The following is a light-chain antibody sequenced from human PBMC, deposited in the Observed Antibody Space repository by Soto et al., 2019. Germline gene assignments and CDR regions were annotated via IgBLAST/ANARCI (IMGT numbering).Light chain of an antibody. CDR1: QSVSSSY. J-gene: IGKJ3*01. V-gene: IGKV3-20*01. Sequence: EIVLTQSPGTLSLSPGERATLSCRASQSVSSSYLAWYQQKPGQAPRLLIYCASSRATGIPDRFSGSGSGTDFTHTISRLAPEDIAVYYCQQYGSSLFTFGPGTKVDIK. CDR2: CAS. CDR3: QQYGSSLFT.